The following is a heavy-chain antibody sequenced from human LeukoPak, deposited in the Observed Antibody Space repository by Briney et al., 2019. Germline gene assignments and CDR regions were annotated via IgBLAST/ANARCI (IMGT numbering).Heavy chain of an antibody. J-gene: IGHJ6*02. V-gene: IGHV3-73*01. D-gene: IGHD2-21*02. CDR2: IRSKANSYAT. CDR1: GFIFSGSA. Sequence: PGGSLRLSCAASGFIFSGSAMHWVRQASGKGLEWVGRIRSKANSYATAYAASVKGRFTISRDDSKNTAYLQMNSLKTEDTAVYYCTRLGGGGDSLYYYYGIDVWGQGTTVTVSS. CDR3: TRLGGGGDSLYYYYGIDV.